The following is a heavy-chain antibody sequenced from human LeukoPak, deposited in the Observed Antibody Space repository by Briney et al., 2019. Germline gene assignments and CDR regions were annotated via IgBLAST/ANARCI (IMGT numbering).Heavy chain of an antibody. CDR3: ARAPLEYYYGMDV. CDR2: IYSGGST. J-gene: IGHJ6*04. D-gene: IGHD3-3*01. CDR1: GFTVSSNY. V-gene: IGHV3-53*01. Sequence: GGSLRLSCAASGFTVSSNYMSWVRQAPGKGLEWVSVIYSGGSTYYADSVKGRFTISRDSSKNTLYLQMNSLRAEDTAVYYCARAPLEYYYGMDVWGKGTTVTVSS.